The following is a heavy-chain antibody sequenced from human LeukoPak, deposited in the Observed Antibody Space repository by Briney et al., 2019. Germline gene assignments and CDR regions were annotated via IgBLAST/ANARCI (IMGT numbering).Heavy chain of an antibody. D-gene: IGHD4-17*01. J-gene: IGHJ4*02. V-gene: IGHV3-15*07. CDR3: NTDGDYGDYVDS. CDR1: GFTFSNAW. CDR2: IKSKTDGGTT. Sequence: PGGSLRLSCAASGFTFSNAWMNWVRQAPGKGLEWVGRIKSKTDGGTTDYAAPVKGRFAISRDDSKNTVYLQMNSLKSEDTALYYCNTDGDYGDYVDSWGQGTLVTVSS.